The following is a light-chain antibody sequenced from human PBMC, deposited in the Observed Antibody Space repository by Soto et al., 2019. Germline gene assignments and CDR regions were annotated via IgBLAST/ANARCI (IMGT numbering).Light chain of an antibody. V-gene: IGLV3-9*01. CDR2: RDS. CDR1: NIGSKN. Sequence: ELAQPLSVSVALGQTARITCGGNNIGSKNVHWYQQKPGQAPVLVIYRDSNRPSGIPERFSGSNSGNTATLTISRAQAGDEADYYCQVWDSSTAVFGTGTKVTAL. J-gene: IGLJ1*01. CDR3: QVWDSSTAV.